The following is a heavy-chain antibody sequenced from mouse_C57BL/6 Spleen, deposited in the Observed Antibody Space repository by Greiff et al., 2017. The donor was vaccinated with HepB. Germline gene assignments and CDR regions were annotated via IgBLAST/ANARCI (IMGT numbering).Heavy chain of an antibody. CDR3: AREGGTAQATSLYYFDY. CDR1: GYTFTSYW. D-gene: IGHD3-2*02. CDR2: INPSNGGT. V-gene: IGHV1-53*01. J-gene: IGHJ2*01. Sequence: QVQLKQSGTELVKPGASVKLSCKASGYTFTSYWMHWVKQRPGQGLEWIGNINPSNGGTNYNEKFKSKATLTVDKSSSTAYMQLSSLTSEDSAVYYCAREGGTAQATSLYYFDYWGQGTTLTVSS.